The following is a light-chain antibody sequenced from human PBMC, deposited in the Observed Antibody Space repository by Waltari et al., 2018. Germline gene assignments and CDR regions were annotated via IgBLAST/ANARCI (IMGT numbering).Light chain of an antibody. Sequence: SYVLTQPPSVSVAPGTTATITCGGYNIGGKSVQWYQQKPGQAPVLVVYNDNDRPSGIPERFSGSNSGNTATLTISRVEVGDEADYYCQLWDIGSDHKVFGSGTNVIVL. CDR2: NDN. CDR1: NIGGKS. V-gene: IGLV3-21*03. J-gene: IGLJ1*01. CDR3: QLWDIGSDHKV.